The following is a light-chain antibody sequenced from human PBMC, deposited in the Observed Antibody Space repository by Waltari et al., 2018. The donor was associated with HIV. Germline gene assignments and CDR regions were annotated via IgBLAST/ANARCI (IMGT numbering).Light chain of an antibody. CDR1: DSDV. CDR2: DVT. J-gene: IGLJ2*01. V-gene: IGLV2-11*01. Sequence: QSALTQPPSLSGSPGQSVTLSCTGTDSDVSCYRIFPGQAPKLIIYDVTQRPSGVPDRFSGSQSGNTASLTISGLQPEDEADYYCCAYADSYTLLVIFGGGTKLTVL. CDR3: CAYADSYTLLVI.